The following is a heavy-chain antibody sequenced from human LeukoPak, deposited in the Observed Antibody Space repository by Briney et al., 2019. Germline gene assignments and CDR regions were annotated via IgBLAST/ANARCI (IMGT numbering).Heavy chain of an antibody. CDR1: GFTFCSYE. V-gene: IGHV3-48*03. CDR2: ISSSGSTI. Sequence: PGGSLRLSCAASGFTFCSYEMNWVRQAPGKGLEWVSYISSSGSTIYYADSVKGRFTISRDNAKNSLYLQMNSLRAEDTAVYYCARGPYSSGWYGLDFDYWGQGTLVTVSS. D-gene: IGHD6-19*01. CDR3: ARGPYSSGWYGLDFDY. J-gene: IGHJ4*02.